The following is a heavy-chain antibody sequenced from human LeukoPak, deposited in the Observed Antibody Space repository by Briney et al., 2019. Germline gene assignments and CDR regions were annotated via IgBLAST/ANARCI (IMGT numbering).Heavy chain of an antibody. CDR1: GFTFSSYA. J-gene: IGHJ4*02. V-gene: IGHV3-23*01. CDR3: AKDIAPPYYDFWSGYPDPFDY. CDR2: ISGSGGST. Sequence: PGRSLRLSCAASGFTFSSYAMSWVRQAPGKGLEWVSAISGSGGSTYYADSVKGRFTITRDNSKNTLYLQMNSLRAEDTAVYYCAKDIAPPYYDFWSGYPDPFDYWGQGTLVTVSS. D-gene: IGHD3-3*01.